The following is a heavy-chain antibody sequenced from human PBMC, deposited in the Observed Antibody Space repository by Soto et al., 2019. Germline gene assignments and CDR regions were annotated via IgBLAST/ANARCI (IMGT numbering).Heavy chain of an antibody. V-gene: IGHV4-39*01. CDR1: GGSISSSSYY. Sequence: SETLSLTCTVSGGSISSSSYYWGWIRQPPGKGLEWIGSIYYSGSTYYNPSLKSRVTISVDTSKNQFSLNLSSVTAADTAVYYCARQLSLTYYFDYWGQGTLVTVSS. CDR2: IYYSGST. CDR3: ARQLSLTYYFDY. J-gene: IGHJ4*02.